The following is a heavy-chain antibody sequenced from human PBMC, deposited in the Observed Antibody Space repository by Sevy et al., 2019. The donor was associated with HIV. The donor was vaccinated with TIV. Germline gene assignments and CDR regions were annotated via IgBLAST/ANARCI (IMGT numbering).Heavy chain of an antibody. J-gene: IGHJ5*02. Sequence: ASVKVSCKASGGTFSSYAISWVRQPPGQGLEWMGGIIPIFGTANYAQKFQGRVTITADESTSTAYMELSSLRSEDTAVYYCARGAMATSTYNWFDPWGQGTLVTVSS. V-gene: IGHV1-69*13. CDR2: IIPIFGTA. D-gene: IGHD5-18*01. CDR1: GGTFSSYA. CDR3: ARGAMATSTYNWFDP.